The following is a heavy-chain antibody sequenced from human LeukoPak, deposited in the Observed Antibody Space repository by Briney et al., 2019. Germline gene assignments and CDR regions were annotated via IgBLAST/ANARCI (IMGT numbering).Heavy chain of an antibody. Sequence: SETLSLTCTVSGGSISSSSYYWGWIRQPPGKGLEWIGSIYYSGSTYYNPSLKSRVTISVDTSKNQFSLKLSSVTAADTAVYYCARQLGFLSNWFDPWGQGTLVTVSS. V-gene: IGHV4-39*07. CDR1: GGSISSSSYY. D-gene: IGHD5-18*01. CDR2: IYYSGST. J-gene: IGHJ5*02. CDR3: ARQLGFLSNWFDP.